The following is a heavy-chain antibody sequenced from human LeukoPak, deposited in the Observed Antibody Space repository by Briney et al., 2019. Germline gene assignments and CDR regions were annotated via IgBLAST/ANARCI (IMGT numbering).Heavy chain of an antibody. D-gene: IGHD3-3*01. V-gene: IGHV3-23*01. J-gene: IGHJ3*02. CDR3: AKGGAGLDYDFWGGYSYAFDI. Sequence: PGGSLRLSCAASGFTFSSYAMSWVRQAPGKGLEWVSAISGSGGSTYYADSVKGRFTISRDNSKNTLYLHMISLRAEDTAVYYCAKGGAGLDYDFWGGYSYAFDIWGQGTMVTVSS. CDR2: ISGSGGST. CDR1: GFTFSSYA.